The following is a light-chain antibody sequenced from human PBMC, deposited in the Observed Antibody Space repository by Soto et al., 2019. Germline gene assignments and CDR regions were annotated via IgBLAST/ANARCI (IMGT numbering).Light chain of an antibody. CDR2: KAS. CDR3: QHYNSYSEA. Sequence: DIQMTQSPSTLSASVRDRVTITCRASQSISSWLAWYQQKPGKEHKLLIYKASSLESGVPSRFSGSGSGTEFTLTISSLQPDDFATYYCQHYNSYSEAFGQGTKVDIK. CDR1: QSISSW. V-gene: IGKV1-5*03. J-gene: IGKJ1*01.